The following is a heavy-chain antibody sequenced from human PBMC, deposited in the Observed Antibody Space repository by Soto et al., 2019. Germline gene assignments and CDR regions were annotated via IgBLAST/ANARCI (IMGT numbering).Heavy chain of an antibody. D-gene: IGHD3-10*01. V-gene: IGHV4-59*01. Sequence: SETLSLTCNVSGGSIRSYYWNWIRQPPGKTLEWIGDVYYSGSANYNPSLKSRVTISVDMSRNQFSLKLKSVTAADTAVYYCARGSMVRGPTSFDYWGQGTLVTVSS. CDR3: ARGSMVRGPTSFDY. J-gene: IGHJ4*02. CDR1: GGSIRSYY. CDR2: VYYSGSA.